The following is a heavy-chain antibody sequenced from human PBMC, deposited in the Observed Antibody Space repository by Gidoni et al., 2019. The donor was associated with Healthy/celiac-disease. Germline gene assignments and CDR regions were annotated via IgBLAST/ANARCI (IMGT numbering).Heavy chain of an antibody. D-gene: IGHD1-26*01. V-gene: IGHV3-43*01. CDR1: GFTFDDYT. J-gene: IGHJ6*02. Sequence: EVQLVESGGVVVQPGGSLRLSCAASGFTFDDYTMHWVRQAPGKGLEWVSLISWDGGSTYYADSVKGRFTISRDNSKNSLYLQMNSLRTEDTALYYCAKDSIVGATFYGMDVWGQGTTVTVSS. CDR3: AKDSIVGATFYGMDV. CDR2: ISWDGGST.